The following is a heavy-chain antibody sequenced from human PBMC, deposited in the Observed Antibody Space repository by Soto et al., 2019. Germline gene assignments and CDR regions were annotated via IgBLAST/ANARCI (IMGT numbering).Heavy chain of an antibody. Sequence: SVKVSCKASGGTFSSYAISWVRQAPGQGLEWMGGIVPIFGTANYAQKFQGRVTITADESTSTAYMELSSLRSEDTAVYYCARVSRSSSWYNYYYYGMDVWGQGTTVTVSS. D-gene: IGHD6-13*01. CDR1: GGTFSSYA. CDR3: ARVSRSSSWYNYYYYGMDV. CDR2: IVPIFGTA. J-gene: IGHJ6*02. V-gene: IGHV1-69*13.